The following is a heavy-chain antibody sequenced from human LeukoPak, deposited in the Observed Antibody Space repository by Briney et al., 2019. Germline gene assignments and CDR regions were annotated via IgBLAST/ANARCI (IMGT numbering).Heavy chain of an antibody. J-gene: IGHJ6*03. D-gene: IGHD3-22*01. Sequence: KPSETLSLTCTVSGGSISSYYWSWIRQPPGKGLEWIGYIYYSGSTHYKPSLKSRVTISVDTSKNQFSLKLSSVTAADTAVYYCARVGYDSSGYYKTDYYYYYYMDVWGKGTTVTVSS. CDR3: ARVGYDSSGYYKTDYYYYYYMDV. CDR2: IYYSGST. V-gene: IGHV4-59*01. CDR1: GGSISSYY.